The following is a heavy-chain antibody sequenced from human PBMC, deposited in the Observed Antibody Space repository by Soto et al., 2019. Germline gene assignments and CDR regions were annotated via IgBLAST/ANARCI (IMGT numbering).Heavy chain of an antibody. J-gene: IGHJ4*02. D-gene: IGHD6-19*01. V-gene: IGHV3-23*01. CDR2: ISGSGGST. Sequence: EVQLLESGGGLVQPGGSLRLSCVASGFTFSSYVMSWVRQAPGKGLEWVSSISGSGGSTYYADSVKGRFTISRDNSKNTLYLQMNSLRAEDTAVYYCEKGSSGWYERFDYWGQGTLVTVSS. CDR1: GFTFSSYV. CDR3: EKGSSGWYERFDY.